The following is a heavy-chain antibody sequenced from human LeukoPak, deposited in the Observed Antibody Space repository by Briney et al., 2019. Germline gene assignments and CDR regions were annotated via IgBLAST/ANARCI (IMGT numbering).Heavy chain of an antibody. Sequence: PGGSLRLSCAASGFTFSSYAMTCVRQAPGRGLEWVSTISDSGARTNYSDSAKGRFTISRDNSMNTLYLQMNSLRADDTAVYYCASDYFLDYWGQGTLVTVSS. J-gene: IGHJ4*02. CDR2: ISDSGART. CDR3: ASDYFLDY. V-gene: IGHV3-23*01. CDR1: GFTFSSYA. D-gene: IGHD6-25*01.